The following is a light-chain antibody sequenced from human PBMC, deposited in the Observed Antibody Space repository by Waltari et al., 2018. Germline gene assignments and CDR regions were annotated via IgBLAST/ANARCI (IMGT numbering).Light chain of an antibody. Sequence: SYELTQPPSVSVSPGQTASITCPGDKLEKKYVFWYQQKPGQSPVVVIYQATRRPSGIPERFSGTNSGTTATLTISGTQTTDEADYYCQAWDSSAGVFGTGTKVTVL. CDR1: KLEKKY. CDR3: QAWDSSAGV. J-gene: IGLJ1*01. V-gene: IGLV3-1*01. CDR2: QAT.